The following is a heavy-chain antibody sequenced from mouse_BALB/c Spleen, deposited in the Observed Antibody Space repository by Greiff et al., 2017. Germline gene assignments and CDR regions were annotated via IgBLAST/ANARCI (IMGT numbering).Heavy chain of an antibody. CDR2: ISYSGST. V-gene: IGHV3-2*02. D-gene: IGHD1-1*01. CDR3: ARDYYGSREGAWFAY. Sequence: EVQLQESGPGLVKPSQSLSLTCTVTGYSITSDYAWNWIRQFPGNKLEWMGYISYSGSTSYNPSLKSRISITRDTSKNQFFLQLNSVTTEDTATYYCARDYYGSREGAWFAYWGQGTLVTVSA. J-gene: IGHJ3*01. CDR1: GYSITSDYA.